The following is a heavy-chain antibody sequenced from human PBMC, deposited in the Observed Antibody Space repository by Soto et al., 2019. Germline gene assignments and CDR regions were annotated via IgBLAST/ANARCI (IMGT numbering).Heavy chain of an antibody. Sequence: QVQLVQSGAELKKPGSSVKVSCQASGGTFSNYAISWVRQAPGQGLEWMGKIIPIFGTTNYAQNFRGRVKITAEEYTTTAYMELSSLRADDTALYYCARELPPAPGSFREDALDIWGQGTMITVSS. CDR3: ARELPPAPGSFREDALDI. J-gene: IGHJ3*02. D-gene: IGHD6-13*01. CDR1: GGTFSNYA. V-gene: IGHV1-69*15. CDR2: IIPIFGTT.